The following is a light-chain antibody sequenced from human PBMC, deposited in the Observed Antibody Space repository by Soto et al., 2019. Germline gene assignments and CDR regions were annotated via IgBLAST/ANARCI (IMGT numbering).Light chain of an antibody. Sequence: DIQMTQSPPSLSVSVGDRVTITCQASQDISNYLHWFQQKPGKAPQLLIFDVSNLQTGVPSRFSGGGSGTDFALTINSLQPEDFATYYCQQAASFPITFGQGTRLEIK. CDR3: QQAASFPIT. CDR1: QDISNY. V-gene: IGKV1-33*01. CDR2: DVS. J-gene: IGKJ5*01.